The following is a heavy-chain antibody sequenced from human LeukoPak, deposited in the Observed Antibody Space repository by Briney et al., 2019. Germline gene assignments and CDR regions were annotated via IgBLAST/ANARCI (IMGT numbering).Heavy chain of an antibody. D-gene: IGHD6-6*01. V-gene: IGHV4-39*07. CDR1: GGSISSSSYY. J-gene: IGHJ6*03. Sequence: PSETLSLTRTVSGGSISSSSYYWGWIRQPPGKGLEWIGSIYYSGSTYYNPSLKSRVTISVDTSKNQFSLKLSSVTAADTAVYYCARRSLVGYYYYYMDVWGKGTTVTISS. CDR3: ARRSLVGYYYYYMDV. CDR2: IYYSGST.